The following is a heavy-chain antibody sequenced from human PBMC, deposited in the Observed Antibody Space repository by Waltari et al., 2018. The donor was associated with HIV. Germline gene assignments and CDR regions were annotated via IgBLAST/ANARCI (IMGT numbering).Heavy chain of an antibody. J-gene: IGHJ4*02. D-gene: IGHD1-7*01. Sequence: EVQLVQSGGGLVQPGGSLTVACAASGFSFNTYWMSWIRQAPGKGLEGVANIKGDGSEKYYVDSLECRFTISRDNAENSVYLQMNSLGAEDTAVYYCARFFLGRPELDFDYWGQGTLVTVSS. CDR3: ARFFLGRPELDFDY. CDR1: GFSFNTYW. CDR2: IKGDGSEK. V-gene: IGHV3-7*01.